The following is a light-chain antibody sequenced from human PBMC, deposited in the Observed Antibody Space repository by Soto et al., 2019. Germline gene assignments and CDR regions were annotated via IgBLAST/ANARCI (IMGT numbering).Light chain of an antibody. CDR3: QQHGQWPIT. J-gene: IGKJ5*01. CDR2: GAS. Sequence: EIILTQSPETLSLSPGERATLSCRASQTVSSNYLAWCQQRPGQAPRLXIYGASTRAAGIPDRFSGSGSGTEFTLTISSLQPEDFATYYCQQHGQWPITFGQGTRLEI. CDR1: QTVSSNY. V-gene: IGKV3-20*01.